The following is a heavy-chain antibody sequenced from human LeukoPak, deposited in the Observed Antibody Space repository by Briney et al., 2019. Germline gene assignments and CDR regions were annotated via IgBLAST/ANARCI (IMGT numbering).Heavy chain of an antibody. CDR3: ARSTRYYDYVWGSYREVYYFDY. J-gene: IGHJ4*02. CDR2: INSDGSST. Sequence: GGSLRLSCAASGFTFSSYWMHWVRQAPGKGLVWVSRINSDGSSTSYADSVKGRFTISRDNAKNTLYLQMNSLRAEDTAVYYCARSTRYYDYVWGSYREVYYFDYWGQGTLVTVSS. D-gene: IGHD3-16*02. V-gene: IGHV3-74*01. CDR1: GFTFSSYW.